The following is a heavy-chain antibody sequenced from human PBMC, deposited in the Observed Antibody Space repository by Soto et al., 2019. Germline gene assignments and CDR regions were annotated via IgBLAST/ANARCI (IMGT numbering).Heavy chain of an antibody. D-gene: IGHD2-15*01. CDR2: IIPIFGTA. CDR3: ARRYCSGGSCYRDNWFDP. Sequence: ASVKVSCKASGGTFSSYAISWVRQAPGQGLEWMGGIIPIFGTANYAQKFQGRVTITADESTSTAYMELSSLRSEDTAMYYCARRYCSGGSCYRDNWFDPWGQGTLVTVSS. CDR1: GGTFSSYA. V-gene: IGHV1-69*13. J-gene: IGHJ5*02.